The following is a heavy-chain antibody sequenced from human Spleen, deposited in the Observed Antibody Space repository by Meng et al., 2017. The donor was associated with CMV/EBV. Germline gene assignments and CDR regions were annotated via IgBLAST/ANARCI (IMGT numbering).Heavy chain of an antibody. CDR3: ARGNYFGSGSYSAYYVDF. V-gene: IGHV4-30-4*08. CDR1: GGSPNSDVYY. J-gene: IGHJ4*02. CDR2: VYDSGTT. Sequence: SETLSLTCTVSGGSPNSDVYYWSWIRQPPGKGLEWIGYVYDSGTTYYNPSLESRLYISMDTSKNQFSLRLTSVTAADTAVYYCARGNYFGSGSYSAYYVDFWGQGTLVTVSS. D-gene: IGHD3-10*01.